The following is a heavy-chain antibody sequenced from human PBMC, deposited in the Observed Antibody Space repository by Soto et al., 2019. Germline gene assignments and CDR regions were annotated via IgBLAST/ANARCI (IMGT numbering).Heavy chain of an antibody. J-gene: IGHJ5*02. CDR2: ISGSGGST. Sequence: GGSLRLSCAASGFTFSSYAMSWVRQAPGKGLEWVSAISGSGGSTYYADSVKGRFTISRDNSKNTLYLQMNSLRAEDTAVYYCASPIWFGELSTFDPWGQETLVTVSS. CDR1: GFTFSSYA. CDR3: ASPIWFGELSTFDP. D-gene: IGHD3-10*01. V-gene: IGHV3-23*01.